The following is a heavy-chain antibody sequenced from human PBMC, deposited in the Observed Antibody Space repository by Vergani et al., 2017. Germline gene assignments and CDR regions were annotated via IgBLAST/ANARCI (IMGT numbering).Heavy chain of an antibody. CDR1: GYSLSSGYY. Sequence: QVQLQESGPGLVKPSETLSLTCAVSGYSLSSGYYWGGLRQPPGKGLEWIGYIYHSGSTYYNTSLKSRVTISVDTSKNQFSLKLTSVTAADTAVYYCARPTQLWIIDYWGQGTLVTVSS. J-gene: IGHJ4*02. CDR3: ARPTQLWIIDY. D-gene: IGHD5-12*01. CDR2: IYHSGST. V-gene: IGHV4-38-2*01.